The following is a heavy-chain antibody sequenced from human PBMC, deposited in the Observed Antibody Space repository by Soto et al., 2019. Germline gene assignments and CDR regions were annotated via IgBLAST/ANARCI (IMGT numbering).Heavy chain of an antibody. D-gene: IGHD3-22*01. V-gene: IGHV3-49*04. CDR1: TFGDYA. Sequence: TFGDYAMSWVRQAPGKGLEWVGFIRSKAYGGTTEYAASVKGRFTISRDDSKSIAYLQMNSLKTEDTAVYYCTRGSRPITMIVVVIFDYWGQGTLVTVSS. CDR2: IRSKAYGGTT. CDR3: TRGSRPITMIVVVIFDY. J-gene: IGHJ4*02.